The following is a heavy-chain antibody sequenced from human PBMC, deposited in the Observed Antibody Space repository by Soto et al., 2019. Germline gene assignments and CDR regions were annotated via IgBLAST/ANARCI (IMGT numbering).Heavy chain of an antibody. CDR2: IYYSGSP. CDR3: ARHPDDGSFDY. Sequence: QLQLQESGPGLVKPSETLSLTCTVSGGSISSSSYYWGWIRQPPVKGLEWIGSIYYSGSPYYNLSLKSRVTISVDTSKNQFSLKLSSVTAADTAVYYCARHPDDGSFDYWGQGTLVTVSS. CDR1: GGSISSSSYY. D-gene: IGHD1-26*01. J-gene: IGHJ4*02. V-gene: IGHV4-39*01.